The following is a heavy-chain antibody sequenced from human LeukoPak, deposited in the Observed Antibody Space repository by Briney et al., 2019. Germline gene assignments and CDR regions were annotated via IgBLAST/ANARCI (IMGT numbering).Heavy chain of an antibody. V-gene: IGHV3-23*01. CDR3: ARSIVVVVAATPEGMDV. Sequence: GGSLRLSCAASGFTFSSYAMSWVRQAPGKGLEWVSAISGSGGSTYYADSVKGRFTISRDNSKNTLYLQMNSLRAEDTAVYYCARSIVVVVAATPEGMDVWGQGTTVTVSS. CDR2: ISGSGGST. D-gene: IGHD2-15*01. J-gene: IGHJ6*02. CDR1: GFTFSSYA.